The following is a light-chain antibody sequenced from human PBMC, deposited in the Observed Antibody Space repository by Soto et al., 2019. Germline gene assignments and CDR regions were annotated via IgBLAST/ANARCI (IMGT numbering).Light chain of an antibody. CDR2: KAS. CDR1: QTISSW. V-gene: IGKV1-5*03. Sequence: DILMTHSPSTLSGSVGDRVTITCRASQTISSWLPWYQQKPGKAPKLLIYKASTLKSGVPSSFSGSGSGTEFTLTISSLQPDDFATYYCQHYNSYSEAFGQGTKVDIK. CDR3: QHYNSYSEA. J-gene: IGKJ1*01.